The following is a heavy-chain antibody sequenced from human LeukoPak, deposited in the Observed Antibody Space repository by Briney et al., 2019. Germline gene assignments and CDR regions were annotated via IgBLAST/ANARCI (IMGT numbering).Heavy chain of an antibody. J-gene: IGHJ4*02. V-gene: IGHV3-23*01. D-gene: IGHD6-6*01. CDR2: VSGSGGST. CDR1: GFTFSSSA. CDR3: ASGSSSDRGFGY. Sequence: SGGSLRLSCEASGFTFSSSAMSWVRQAPGKGLEWVSAVSGSGGSTYYADSVKGRFTISRDNSKNTLYLQMNSLRAEDTAVYYCASGSSSDRGFGYWGQGTLVTVSS.